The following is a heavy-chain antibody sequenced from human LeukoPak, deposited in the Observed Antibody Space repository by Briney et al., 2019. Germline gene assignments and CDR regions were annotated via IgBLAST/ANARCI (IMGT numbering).Heavy chain of an antibody. Sequence: PSETLSLTCTVSGGSISIGSHYWSWIRQPAGKGLEWIGRIYHSGSTNYNPSLKSRVTISVDMSKNQLSLKLPSVTADDTAMYYCARDGQRLAVASKEARRYFQRWGQGTLVTVSS. CDR1: GGSISIGSHY. D-gene: IGHD6-19*01. J-gene: IGHJ1*01. V-gene: IGHV4-61*02. CDR2: IYHSGST. CDR3: ARDGQRLAVASKEARRYFQR.